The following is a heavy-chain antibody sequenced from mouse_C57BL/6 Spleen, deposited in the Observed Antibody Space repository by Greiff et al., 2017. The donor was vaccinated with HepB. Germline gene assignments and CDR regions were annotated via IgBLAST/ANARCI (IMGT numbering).Heavy chain of an antibody. D-gene: IGHD1-1*01. Sequence: VKLMESGAELVRPGSSVKLSCKASGYTFTSYWMHWVKQRPIQGLEWIGNIDPSDSETHYNQKFKDKATLTVDKSSSTAYMQLSSLTSEDSAVYYCARGYYGSSYFDYWGQGTTLTVSS. V-gene: IGHV1-52*01. CDR1: GYTFTSYW. CDR2: IDPSDSET. J-gene: IGHJ2*01. CDR3: ARGYYGSSYFDY.